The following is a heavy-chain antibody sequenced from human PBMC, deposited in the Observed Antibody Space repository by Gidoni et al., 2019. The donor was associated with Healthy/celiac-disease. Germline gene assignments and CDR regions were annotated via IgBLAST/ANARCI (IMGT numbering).Heavy chain of an antibody. Sequence: FADYAMHWVRQAPGKGLEWVSGISWNSGSIGYADSVKGRFTISRDNAKNSLYLQMNSLRAEDTALYYCAKDDSIGRTMGGNFDYWGQGTLVTVSS. CDR3: AKDDSIGRTMGGNFDY. J-gene: IGHJ4*02. D-gene: IGHD3-10*01. V-gene: IGHV3-9*01. CDR1: FADYA. CDR2: ISWNSGSI.